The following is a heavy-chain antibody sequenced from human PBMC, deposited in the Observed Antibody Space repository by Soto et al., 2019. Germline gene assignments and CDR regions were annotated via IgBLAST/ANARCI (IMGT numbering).Heavy chain of an antibody. J-gene: IGHJ4*02. Sequence: GGSLRLSCTASGFTFGDYAMSWVRQAPGKGLEWVGFIRSKAYGGATEYAASVKGRFTITRDDSKSIAYLQMNSLKTEDTAVYYCTRARTDFWSGLFTYWGQGTLVTVSS. D-gene: IGHD3-3*01. V-gene: IGHV3-49*04. CDR3: TRARTDFWSGLFTY. CDR1: GFTFGDYA. CDR2: IRSKAYGGAT.